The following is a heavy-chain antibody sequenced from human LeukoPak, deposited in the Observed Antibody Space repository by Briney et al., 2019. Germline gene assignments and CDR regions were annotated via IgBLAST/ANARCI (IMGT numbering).Heavy chain of an antibody. V-gene: IGHV1-69*13. CDR1: GGTFSSDA. J-gene: IGHJ4*02. CDR3: ARGGTNDFWKDS. Sequence: SVKVSCKASGGTFSSDAISWVRQAPGQGLEWMGGIIPILRTTNHAQKFQRRLTITADESTRTAYMELSSLRSEDTAMYYCARGGTNDFWKDSWGQGTLVTVTS. CDR2: IIPILRTT. D-gene: IGHD3/OR15-3a*01.